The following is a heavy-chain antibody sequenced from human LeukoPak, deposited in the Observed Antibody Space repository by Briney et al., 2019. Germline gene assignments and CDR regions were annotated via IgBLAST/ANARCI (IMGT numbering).Heavy chain of an antibody. Sequence: GGSLRLSCAASGFTFSSYWMHWVRQAPGKGLVWVSRIKTDGSSTSYADSVKGRFTISRDNAKNTLYLQMNSLRAEDTAVYYCTRVAVVPAAINYYYYYMDVWGKGTTVTVSS. V-gene: IGHV3-74*01. J-gene: IGHJ6*03. D-gene: IGHD2-2*01. CDR2: IKTDGSST. CDR1: GFTFSSYW. CDR3: TRVAVVPAAINYYYYYMDV.